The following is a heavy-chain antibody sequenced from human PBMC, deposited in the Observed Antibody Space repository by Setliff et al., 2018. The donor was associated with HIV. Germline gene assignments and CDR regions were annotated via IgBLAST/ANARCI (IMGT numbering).Heavy chain of an antibody. CDR1: GYSISSDYY. D-gene: IGHD3-10*01. CDR2: IYYSGTT. J-gene: IGHJ4*02. V-gene: IGHV4-38-2*01. Sequence: SETLSLTCAVSGYSISSDYYWGWIRQPPGKGLEWIASIYYSGTTYYNPSLRSRVTISIDTSKNQLFLKLTSVPAADTAVYYCARGAPYGSGRHRWNYRGQGTLVTVSS. CDR3: ARGAPYGSGRHRWNY.